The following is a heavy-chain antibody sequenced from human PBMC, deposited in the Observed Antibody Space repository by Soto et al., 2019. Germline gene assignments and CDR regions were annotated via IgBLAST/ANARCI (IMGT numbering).Heavy chain of an antibody. CDR1: GFTVNTFG. V-gene: IGHV3-33*01. Sequence: QVQLEESGGGAVQPGTSLRLSCAASGFTVNTFGMHWVRQAPGKGLEWLAVSWYDGSNTYYAESVKGRFNISRDKSKNTLYLQMSSLRAEDTAVYYCARDEAPSERGFSGFDHWGQGTLVTVSS. CDR2: SWYDGSNT. CDR3: ARDEAPSERGFSGFDH. D-gene: IGHD5-12*01. J-gene: IGHJ5*02.